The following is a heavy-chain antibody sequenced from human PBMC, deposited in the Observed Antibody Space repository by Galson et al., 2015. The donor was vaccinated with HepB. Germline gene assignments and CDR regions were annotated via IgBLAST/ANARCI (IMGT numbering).Heavy chain of an antibody. J-gene: IGHJ4*02. CDR1: GFTFSSYA. CDR3: ARSCSSTSCYKALDY. Sequence: SLRLSCAASGFTFSSYAMHWVRQAPGKGLEWVAVISYDGSNKYYADSVKGRFTISRDNSKNTLYLQMNSLRAEDTAVYYCARSCSSTSCYKALDYWGQGTLVTVSS. V-gene: IGHV3-30-3*01. CDR2: ISYDGSNK. D-gene: IGHD2-2*02.